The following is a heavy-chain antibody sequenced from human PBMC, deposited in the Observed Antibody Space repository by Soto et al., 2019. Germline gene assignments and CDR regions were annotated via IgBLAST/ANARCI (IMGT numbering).Heavy chain of an antibody. V-gene: IGHV3-48*01. CDR2: ISSSSSTI. CDR3: ARDKVTMVRGVITTPHYYYGMDV. D-gene: IGHD3-10*01. J-gene: IGHJ6*02. Sequence: GGSLRLSCAASGFTFSSYSMNWVRQAPGKGLEWVSYISSSSSTIYYADSVKGRFTISRDNAKNSLYLQMNSLRAEDTAVYYCARDKVTMVRGVITTPHYYYGMDVWGQGTTVTVSS. CDR1: GFTFSSYS.